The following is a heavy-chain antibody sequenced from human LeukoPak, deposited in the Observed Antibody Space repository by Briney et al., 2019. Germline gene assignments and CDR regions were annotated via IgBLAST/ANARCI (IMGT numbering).Heavy chain of an antibody. D-gene: IGHD2-2*01. Sequence: SETLSLTCTVSSGSISSYYRSWIRQPPGKGLEWIGYIYYSGSTNYNPSLKSRVTISVDTSKNQFSLKLSSVTAADTAVYYCARIEVLCSSTSCPRWFDPWGQGTLVTVSS. J-gene: IGHJ5*02. CDR3: ARIEVLCSSTSCPRWFDP. CDR2: IYYSGST. V-gene: IGHV4-59*01. CDR1: SGSISSYY.